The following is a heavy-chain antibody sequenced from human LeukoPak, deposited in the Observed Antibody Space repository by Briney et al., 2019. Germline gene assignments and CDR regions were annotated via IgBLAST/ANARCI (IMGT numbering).Heavy chain of an antibody. Sequence: PSETLSLTCSVSGGSISNYYWNWIRQTPGKGLEWIGYIYHSGSTYYNPSLKSRVTISLDTSKKQFSLKLSSVTAADTAVYFCARDSVNCSTTSCSDYLDYWGQGTPVTVSS. CDR2: IYHSGST. J-gene: IGHJ4*02. CDR3: ARDSVNCSTTSCSDYLDY. V-gene: IGHV4-59*01. CDR1: GGSISNYY. D-gene: IGHD2-2*01.